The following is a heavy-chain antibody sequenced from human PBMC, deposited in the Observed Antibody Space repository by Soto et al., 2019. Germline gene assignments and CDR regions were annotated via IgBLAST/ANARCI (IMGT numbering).Heavy chain of an antibody. J-gene: IGHJ6*02. Sequence: PSETLSLSCTVSGVSISSGGYYWSWIRQHPGMGLEWIGYIYYSGSTYYNPSLKRRVTISVDTTKNQFSLKLSPVAAGDAAWYYCARSHYCSGGSCYFLCPYGMDVWGQGTTVTVSS. CDR1: GVSISSGGYY. D-gene: IGHD2-15*01. CDR3: ARSHYCSGGSCYFLCPYGMDV. CDR2: IYYSGST. V-gene: IGHV4-31*03.